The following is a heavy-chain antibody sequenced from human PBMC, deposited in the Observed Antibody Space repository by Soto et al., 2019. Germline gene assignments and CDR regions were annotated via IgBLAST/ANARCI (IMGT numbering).Heavy chain of an antibody. CDR3: SKNGTTWFAA. J-gene: IGHJ5*02. V-gene: IGHV1-18*01. D-gene: IGHD1-1*01. Sequence: QVQLVQSGPELKKPGASVKVSCKTSGYSFYNSGCSWMRQAPGQGLEWMGWISVYSGYAHNAQKFQARIIMTADRFTSTSYMELRSPRSDDTAMYYCSKNGTTWFAAWGQGHLVTVSS. CDR2: ISVYSGYA. CDR1: GYSFYNSG.